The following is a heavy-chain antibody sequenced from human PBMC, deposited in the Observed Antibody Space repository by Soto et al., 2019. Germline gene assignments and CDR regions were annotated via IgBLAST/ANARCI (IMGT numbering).Heavy chain of an antibody. CDR3: ARPWGSTNGY. CDR2: IYYSGST. CDR1: GGSLSSYY. V-gene: IGHV4-59*01. Sequence: QVQLQESGPGLVKPSETLSLTCVVSGGSLSSYYWSWIRQPPGKGLEWIGYIYYSGSTNYNPSLKSRVTISVDTSKNQFSLKLSSVTAADTAVYSWARPWGSTNGYWGRGTLVTVSS. J-gene: IGHJ4*02. D-gene: IGHD3-16*01.